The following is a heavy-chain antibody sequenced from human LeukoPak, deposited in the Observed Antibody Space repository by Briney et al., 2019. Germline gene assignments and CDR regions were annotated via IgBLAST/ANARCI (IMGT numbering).Heavy chain of an antibody. CDR2: ISSSGTTI. J-gene: IGHJ6*03. CDR3: ARVEAYYYYMDV. CDR1: GFTFSSYE. Sequence: GGSLRLSCAASGFTFSSYEMNWVRQAPGKGLEWVSYISSSGTTIYYADSVKGRFTISRDNAKNSLYLQMNSLRAEDTAVYYCARVEAYYYYMDVWGKGTTVTVSS. V-gene: IGHV3-48*03.